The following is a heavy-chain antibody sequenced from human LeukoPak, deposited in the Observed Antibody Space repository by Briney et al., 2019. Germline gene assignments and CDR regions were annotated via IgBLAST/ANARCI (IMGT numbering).Heavy chain of an antibody. D-gene: IGHD3-22*01. V-gene: IGHV4-59*01. CDR1: GGSISSYY. J-gene: IGHJ4*02. CDR3: AGNYYDSSGPFS. Sequence: SRTLSLTRTVAGGSISSYYWSWIRQPPGKRLEWIGYIYSSWSTNYNPSLKRRVTISVDTSKNQFSLKLSSVTAADTAVYYCAGNYYDSSGPFSWSQGTLVTVSS. CDR2: IYSSWST.